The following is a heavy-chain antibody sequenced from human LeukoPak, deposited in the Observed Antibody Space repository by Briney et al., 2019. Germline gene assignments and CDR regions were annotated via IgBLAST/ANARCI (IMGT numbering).Heavy chain of an antibody. CDR1: GFTFSSYA. J-gene: IGHJ4*02. CDR3: ANPMTTVTTLDY. Sequence: GGSLRLSCAASGFTFSSYAMSWVRQAPGKGLEWVSAISGSGGSTCYADSVRGRFAISRDNSKNTLYLQMNSLRAEDTAIYYCANPMTTVTTLDYWGQGTLVTVSS. CDR2: ISGSGGST. V-gene: IGHV3-23*01. D-gene: IGHD4-17*01.